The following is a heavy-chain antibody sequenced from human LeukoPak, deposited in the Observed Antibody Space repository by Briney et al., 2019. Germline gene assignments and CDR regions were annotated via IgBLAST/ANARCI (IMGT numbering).Heavy chain of an antibody. V-gene: IGHV3-21*01. J-gene: IGHJ4*02. CDR3: ARASGYCSGGSCYEYYFDY. CDR2: ISSSDSYI. D-gene: IGHD2-15*01. Sequence: GGSLRLSCAASGFTFSSYNMNWVRQAPGKGLEWVSSISSSDSYIYYADSVKGRFTISRDNAKNSLYLQMNSLRAEDTAVYYCARASGYCSGGSCYEYYFDYWGQGTLVTVSS. CDR1: GFTFSSYN.